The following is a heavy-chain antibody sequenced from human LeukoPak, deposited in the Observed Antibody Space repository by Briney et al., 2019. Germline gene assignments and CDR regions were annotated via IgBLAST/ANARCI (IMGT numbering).Heavy chain of an antibody. CDR2: ISAYNGNT. Sequence: ASVKVSCKASGYTFTSYGISWVRQAPGQGLEWMGWISAYNGNTNYAQKLQGRVTMTTDTSTSTAYMELRSLRSDDTAVYYCASAEGYYYDSSGYLDHWGQGTLVTVSS. J-gene: IGHJ4*02. V-gene: IGHV1-18*01. D-gene: IGHD3-22*01. CDR1: GYTFTSYG. CDR3: ASAEGYYYDSSGYLDH.